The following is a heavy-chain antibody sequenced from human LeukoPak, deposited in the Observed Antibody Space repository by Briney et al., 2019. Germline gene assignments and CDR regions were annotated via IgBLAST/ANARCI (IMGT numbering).Heavy chain of an antibody. V-gene: IGHV3-11*04. CDR3: ARDPYCSSTSCENDY. J-gene: IGHJ4*02. CDR1: GFTFSDYY. D-gene: IGHD2-2*01. CDR2: ISSSGSTI. Sequence: PGGSLRLSCAASGFTFSDYYMSWIRQAPGKGLEWVSYISSSGSTIYYADSVKGRFTISRDNAKNSLYLQMNSLRAEDTAVYYCARDPYCSSTSCENDYWGQGTLVTVSS.